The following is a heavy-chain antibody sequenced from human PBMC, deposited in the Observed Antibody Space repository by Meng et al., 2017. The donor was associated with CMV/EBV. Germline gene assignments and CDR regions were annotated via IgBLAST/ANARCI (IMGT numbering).Heavy chain of an antibody. V-gene: IGHV3-23*03. CDR3: AKGGSLRYFVWYPVDY. D-gene: IGHD3-9*01. CDR2: IYSGGSST. Sequence: GESLKISCAASGFTFSSYAMSWVRQGTGKGLEWVSVIYSGGSSTYYADPVKGRFTISRDNSKNTLYLQMNSLRAEDTAVYYCAKGGSLRYFVWYPVDYWGQGTLVTVSS. J-gene: IGHJ4*02. CDR1: GFTFSSYA.